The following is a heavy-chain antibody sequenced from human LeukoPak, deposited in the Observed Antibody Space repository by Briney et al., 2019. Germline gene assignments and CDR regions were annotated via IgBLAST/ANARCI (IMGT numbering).Heavy chain of an antibody. CDR2: IYYSGST. D-gene: IGHD2-15*01. CDR1: GGSISSYY. V-gene: IGHV4-59*01. Sequence: PSETLSLTCTVSGGSISSYYWSWIRQPPGKGLEWIGYIYYSGSTNYNPSLKCRVTISVDTSKNQFSLKLSSVTAADTAVYYCARDGGRGCSGGSCFGYWGQGTLVTVSS. J-gene: IGHJ4*02. CDR3: ARDGGRGCSGGSCFGY.